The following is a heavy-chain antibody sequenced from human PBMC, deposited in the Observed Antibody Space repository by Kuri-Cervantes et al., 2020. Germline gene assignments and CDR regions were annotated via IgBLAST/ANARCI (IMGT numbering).Heavy chain of an antibody. V-gene: IGHV4-59*12. CDR2: IYYSGST. Sequence: SETLSLTCTVSGGSISSYYWSWIRQPPGKGLEWIGYIYYSGSTNYNPSLKSRVTISVDTSKNQFSLKLSSVTAADTAVYYCARAPLKGKQWPAVRPWFDPWGQGTLVTVSS. D-gene: IGHD6-19*01. J-gene: IGHJ5*02. CDR3: ARAPLKGKQWPAVRPWFDP. CDR1: GGSISSYY.